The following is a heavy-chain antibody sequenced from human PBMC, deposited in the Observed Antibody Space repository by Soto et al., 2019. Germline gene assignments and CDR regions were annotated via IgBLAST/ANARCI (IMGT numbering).Heavy chain of an antibody. CDR1: GFAFNNYG. D-gene: IGHD2-2*01. J-gene: IGHJ4*02. Sequence: PGGSLRLSCTVSGFAFNNYGINWVRQAPGKGLEWVSSISKSDYTYYSDSVKGRFTISRDNAKNSVSLRMNTLRVEDTAVYYCAREDSIIIPAVSDFWGQGTLVTVSS. CDR3: AREDSIIIPAVSDF. V-gene: IGHV3-21*06. CDR2: ISKSDYT.